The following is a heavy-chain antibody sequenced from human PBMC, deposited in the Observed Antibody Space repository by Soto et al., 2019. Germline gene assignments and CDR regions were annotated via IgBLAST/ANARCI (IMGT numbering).Heavy chain of an antibody. V-gene: IGHV4-4*02. D-gene: IGHD6-19*01. CDR1: GDSVISNWW. CDR2: MLHSGNT. J-gene: IGHJ4*02. CDR3: VMSPGWYKIDS. Sequence: QLQLQESGPGLVKPSGTLSLTCAVSGDSVISNWWWGWVRQSPGKGVEWIADMLHSGNTNYSPSLESRVTLSVDKSKNQFSLKMNSMTAADTAVYFCVMSPGWYKIDSWGQGILVTVSS.